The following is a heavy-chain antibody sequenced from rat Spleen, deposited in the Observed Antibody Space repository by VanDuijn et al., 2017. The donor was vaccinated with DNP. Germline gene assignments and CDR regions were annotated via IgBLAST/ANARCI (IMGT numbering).Heavy chain of an antibody. V-gene: IGHV5-31*01. CDR3: ARQDYSTYNGLDA. D-gene: IGHD1-2*01. CDR2: ITSGRGVT. J-gene: IGHJ4*01. CDR1: GFTFSYYW. Sequence: EVQLVESGGGLVQPGKSLKLSCVASGFTFSYYWMTWIRQVPGKGLEWIASITSGRGVTSYPDSVKGRFTISRDDAKNTLYLQMNSLRSEDTATYYCARQDYSTYNGLDAWGQGTSVTVSS.